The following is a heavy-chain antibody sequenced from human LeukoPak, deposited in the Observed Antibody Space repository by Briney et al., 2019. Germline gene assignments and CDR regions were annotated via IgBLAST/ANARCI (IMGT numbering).Heavy chain of an antibody. CDR2: ISAYNGNT. D-gene: IGHD2-2*02. J-gene: IGHJ3*02. CDR3: ARDRLDIVVVPAARPNNAFDI. Sequence: ASVKVSCKASGYTFTSYGISWVRQAPGQGLEWMGWISAYNGNTNYAQKLQGRVTMTTDTSTSTAYMELRSLRSDDTAVYYCARDRLDIVVVPAARPNNAFDIWGQGTMVTVSS. V-gene: IGHV1-18*01. CDR1: GYTFTSYG.